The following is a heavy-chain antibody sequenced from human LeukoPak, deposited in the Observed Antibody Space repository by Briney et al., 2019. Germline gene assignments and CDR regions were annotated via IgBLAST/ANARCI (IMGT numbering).Heavy chain of an antibody. J-gene: IGHJ6*02. Sequence: SETLSLTCTVSGGSISSSSYYWGWIRQPPGKGLEWIGSIYHSGTTYYNPSLKSRVSISVDTSKNQFSLKLSSVTAADTAVYYCARVQYNYGSYGLDVWGQGTTVTVSS. CDR1: GGSISSSSYY. D-gene: IGHD5-18*01. CDR3: ARVQYNYGSYGLDV. CDR2: IYHSGTT. V-gene: IGHV4-39*07.